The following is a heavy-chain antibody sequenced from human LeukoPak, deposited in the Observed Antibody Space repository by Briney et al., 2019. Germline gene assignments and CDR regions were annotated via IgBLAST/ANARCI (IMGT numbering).Heavy chain of an antibody. CDR1: GFTFSSYG. Sequence: PGGSLRLSCAASGFTFSSYGMHWVRQAPGKGLEWVAFIRYDGSNKYYADSVKGRFTISRDNSKNTLYLQMNSLRAEGTAVYYCAKLAVPAANEPDYWGQGTLVTVSS. D-gene: IGHD2-2*01. V-gene: IGHV3-30*02. J-gene: IGHJ4*02. CDR2: IRYDGSNK. CDR3: AKLAVPAANEPDY.